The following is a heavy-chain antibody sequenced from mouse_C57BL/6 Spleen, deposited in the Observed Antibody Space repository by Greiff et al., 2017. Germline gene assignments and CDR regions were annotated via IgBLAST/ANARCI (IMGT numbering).Heavy chain of an antibody. V-gene: IGHV1-54*01. Sequence: VQLVESGAELVRPGTSVKVSCKASGYAFTNYLIEWVKQRPGQGLEWIGVINPGSGGTNYNEKFKGKATLTADKSSSTAYMQLSSLTSEDSAVYFCARASMITRWFAYWGQGTLVTVSA. D-gene: IGHD2-4*01. J-gene: IGHJ3*01. CDR1: GYAFTNYL. CDR2: INPGSGGT. CDR3: ARASMITRWFAY.